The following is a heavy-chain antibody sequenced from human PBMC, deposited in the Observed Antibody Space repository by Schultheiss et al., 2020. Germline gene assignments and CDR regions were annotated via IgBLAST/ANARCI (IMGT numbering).Heavy chain of an antibody. CDR1: GGSISSSNW. V-gene: IGHV4-4*02. CDR2: IYYTGTT. J-gene: IGHJ6*02. Sequence: SETLSLTCAVSGGSISSSNWWSWVRQPPGKGLEWIGYIYYTGTTYYNPSLKSRVTISVDTSKNQFSLKLSSVTAEDTAVYYCARFAGSYYYYYGMDVWGQGTTVTVSS. CDR3: ARFAGSYYYYYGMDV. D-gene: IGHD1-26*01.